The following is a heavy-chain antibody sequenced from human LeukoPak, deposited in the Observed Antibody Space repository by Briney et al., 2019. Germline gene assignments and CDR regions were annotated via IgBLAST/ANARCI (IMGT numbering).Heavy chain of an antibody. CDR2: IIPIFGTA. Sequence: ASVKVSCKASGGTFSSYAISWVRQAPGQGLEWMGGIIPIFGTANYAQKFQGRVTITADESTSTAYMELSSLRSEDTAVYYCARVPRLGGPANGMDVWGQGTTVTVS. CDR1: GGTFSSYA. J-gene: IGHJ6*02. D-gene: IGHD3-16*01. V-gene: IGHV1-69*13. CDR3: ARVPRLGGPANGMDV.